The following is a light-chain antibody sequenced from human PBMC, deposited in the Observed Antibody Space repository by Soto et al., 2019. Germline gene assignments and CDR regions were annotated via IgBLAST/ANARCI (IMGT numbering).Light chain of an antibody. CDR3: QQLYTLPFT. V-gene: IGKV1-9*01. CDR2: EAS. Sequence: DIQLAQSPSVLSASIGERVTISCRASHDISTFLAWYQQKPGKAPKLLIYEASALQSGVPSRFSGSGSGTEFTLTISGLLPEDFAAYHCQQLYTLPFTFGQGTRLEIK. CDR1: HDISTF. J-gene: IGKJ5*01.